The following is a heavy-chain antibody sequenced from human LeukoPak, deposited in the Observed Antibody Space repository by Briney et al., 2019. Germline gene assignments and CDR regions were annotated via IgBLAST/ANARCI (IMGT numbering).Heavy chain of an antibody. CDR3: ARLGYYDSSGYNY. Sequence: SETLSLTCTVSGGSISSYYWSWVRQPPGKGLEWIGYIYYSGSTNYNPSLKSRVTISVDTSKNQFSLKLSSVTAADTSVYYCARLGYYDSSGYNYWGQGTLVTVSS. V-gene: IGHV4-59*08. CDR2: IYYSGST. J-gene: IGHJ4*02. CDR1: GGSISSYY. D-gene: IGHD3-22*01.